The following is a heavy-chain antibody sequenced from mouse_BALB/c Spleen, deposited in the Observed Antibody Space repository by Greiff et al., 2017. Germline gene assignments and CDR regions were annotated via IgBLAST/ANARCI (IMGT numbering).Heavy chain of an antibody. V-gene: IGHV3-2*02. D-gene: IGHD2-10*02. J-gene: IGHJ2*01. CDR3: ARSGYGNYVGYFDY. CDR2: ISYSGST. Sequence: EVHLVESGPGLVKPSQSLSLTCTVTGYSITSDYAWNWIRQFPGNKLEWMGYISYSGSTSYNPSLKSRISITRDTSKNQFFLQLNSVTTEDTATYYCARSGYGNYVGYFDYWGQGTTLTVSS. CDR1: GYSITSDYA.